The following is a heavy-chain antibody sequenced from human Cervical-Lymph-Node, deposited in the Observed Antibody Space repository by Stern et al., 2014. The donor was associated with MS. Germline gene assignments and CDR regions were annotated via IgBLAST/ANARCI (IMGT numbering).Heavy chain of an antibody. J-gene: IGHJ4*02. CDR2: IFHSGSA. CDR1: GGSISYYY. Sequence: VQLVESGPGLAKPSETLSLTCTVSGGSISYYYWSWIRQPPKKGLEWIGYIFHSGSANSTPPLKSRAPISVDRSKNHFSLKLSSVPSADTAVFYCARGDRAPQASPTSLDYGGQGTLVTVSS. CDR3: ARGDRAPQASPTSLDY. V-gene: IGHV4-59*01. D-gene: IGHD1-14*01.